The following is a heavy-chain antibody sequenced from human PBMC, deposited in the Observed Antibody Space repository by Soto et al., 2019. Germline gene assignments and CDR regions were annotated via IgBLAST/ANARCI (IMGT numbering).Heavy chain of an antibody. CDR3: ARVVPADLKLELPDPQDY. CDR2: ISAYNGFT. D-gene: IGHD1-7*01. CDR1: GYTFGTYG. V-gene: IGHV1-18*01. Sequence: ASVKVSCKASGYTFGTYGISWARQAPGQGLEWMGWISAYNGFTNYAQKFQGRVTMTTDTSTSIAYMELGSLKSDDTAVYYCARVVPADLKLELPDPQDYWGQGTLVTVSS. J-gene: IGHJ4*02.